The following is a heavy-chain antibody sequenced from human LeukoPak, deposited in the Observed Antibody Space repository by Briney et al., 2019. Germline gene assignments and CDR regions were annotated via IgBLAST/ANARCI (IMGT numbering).Heavy chain of an antibody. CDR1: GYTFTSYY. J-gene: IGHJ6*03. CDR2: INPNSGGT. CDR3: ARGGLPAFYYYMDV. D-gene: IGHD1-26*01. V-gene: IGHV1-2*02. Sequence: ASVKVSRKASGYTFTSYYMHWVRQAPGQGLEWRGWINPNSGGTNYAQKFQGRVTMTRDTSISTAYVELNRLRSDDTAVYYCARGGLPAFYYYMDVWGKGTTVTVSS.